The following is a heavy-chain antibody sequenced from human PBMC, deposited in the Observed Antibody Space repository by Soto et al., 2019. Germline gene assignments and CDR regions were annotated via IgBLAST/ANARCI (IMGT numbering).Heavy chain of an antibody. CDR3: ARWGGLSCSGAVCFKKPFDY. V-gene: IGHV1-69*06. J-gene: IGHJ4*02. Sequence: QVQLVQSGAEVKRPESSMKVSCKPSGGTFNNYAINWVRQAPGQGLEWMGAIIPISGTTKYAQKIQGRVTITADKSTSTVYMDLSSLRSEDTAVYYCARWGGLSCSGAVCFKKPFDYWGQGTLDTVSS. D-gene: IGHD2-8*02. CDR2: IIPISGTT. CDR1: GGTFNNYA.